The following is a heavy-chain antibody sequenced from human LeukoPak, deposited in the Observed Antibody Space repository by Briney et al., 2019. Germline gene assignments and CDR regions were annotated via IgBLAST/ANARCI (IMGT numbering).Heavy chain of an antibody. CDR2: ISSSSSTI. D-gene: IGHD5-12*01. Sequence: GGSLRLSCAASGFTFSSYSMNWVRQAPGKGLEWVSYISSSSSTIYYAGSVKGRFTISRDNAKNSLYLQMNSLRDEDTAVYYCARGESWLRFLRFDYWGQGTLVTVSS. J-gene: IGHJ4*02. CDR3: ARGESWLRFLRFDY. CDR1: GFTFSSYS. V-gene: IGHV3-48*02.